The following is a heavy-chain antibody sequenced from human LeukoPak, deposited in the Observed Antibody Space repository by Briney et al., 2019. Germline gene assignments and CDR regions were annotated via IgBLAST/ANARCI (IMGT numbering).Heavy chain of an antibody. V-gene: IGHV3-30-3*01. D-gene: IGHD2-2*01. CDR2: ISYDGSNK. CDR3: ARDGSTSRYYYGMDV. CDR1: GFTFSSYA. Sequence: GSLRLSCAASGFTFSSYAMHWVRQAPGKGLEWVAVISYDGSNKYYADSVKGRFTISRDNSKNTLYLQMNSPRAEDTAVYYCARDGSTSRYYYGMDVWGQGTTVTVSS. J-gene: IGHJ6*02.